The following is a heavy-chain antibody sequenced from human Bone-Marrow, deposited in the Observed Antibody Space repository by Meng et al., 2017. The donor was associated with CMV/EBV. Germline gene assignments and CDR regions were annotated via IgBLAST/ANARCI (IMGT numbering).Heavy chain of an antibody. J-gene: IGHJ5*02. CDR1: GFTFSNYW. CDR2: IKHDGSEK. D-gene: IGHD3-3*01. V-gene: IGHV3-7*01. CDR3: ARGFDFWSGSYAAANWFDP. Sequence: GESLKISCAGSGFTFSNYWMAWVRQAPGKGLEWVASIKHDGSEKYYVDSVKGRFAISRDYAKNSLYLQMDSLRDEDTAVYHCARGFDFWSGSYAAANWFDPWGQRTLVTVSS.